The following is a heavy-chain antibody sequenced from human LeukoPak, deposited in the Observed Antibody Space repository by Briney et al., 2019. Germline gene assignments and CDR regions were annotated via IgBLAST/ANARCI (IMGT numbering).Heavy chain of an antibody. V-gene: IGHV3-15*01. CDR1: GFTLSSYE. J-gene: IGHJ4*02. Sequence: GGSLRLSCAASGFTLSSYEMSWVRQAPGKGLEWVGRIKTKADGGTTDYAAPVKGRFTISRDDSKNTLFLQMNSLRTEDTAVYYCTTGRYFDWLLCNYWGQGTLVTVSS. CDR2: IKTKADGGTT. CDR3: TTGRYFDWLLCNY. D-gene: IGHD3-9*01.